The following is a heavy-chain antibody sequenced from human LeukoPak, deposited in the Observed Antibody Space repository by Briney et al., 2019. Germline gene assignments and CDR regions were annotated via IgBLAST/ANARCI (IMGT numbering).Heavy chain of an antibody. CDR1: GFTLSSYA. CDR3: AKDKEGGYYGSGSYFDY. CDR2: ISGSGGST. J-gene: IGHJ4*02. Sequence: GGSLRLSCAASGFTLSSYAMSWVRQAPGKGLEWVSAISGSGGSTYYADSVKGRFTISRDNSKNTLYLQMNSLRAEDTAVYYCAKDKEGGYYGSGSYFDYWGQGTLVTVSS. V-gene: IGHV3-23*01. D-gene: IGHD3-10*01.